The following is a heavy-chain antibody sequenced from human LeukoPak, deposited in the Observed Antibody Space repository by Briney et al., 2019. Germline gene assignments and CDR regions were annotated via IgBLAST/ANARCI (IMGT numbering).Heavy chain of an antibody. Sequence: GGSLTLSCAASGFTFSSYAMSWVRQAPGKGLEWVSAISGSGGSTYYADSVKGRFTISRDNSKNTLYLQMNSLRAEDTAVYYCAKDEREYSSGYYYWGQGTLVTVSS. D-gene: IGHD3-22*01. J-gene: IGHJ4*02. CDR3: AKDEREYSSGYYY. CDR1: GFTFSSYA. V-gene: IGHV3-23*01. CDR2: ISGSGGST.